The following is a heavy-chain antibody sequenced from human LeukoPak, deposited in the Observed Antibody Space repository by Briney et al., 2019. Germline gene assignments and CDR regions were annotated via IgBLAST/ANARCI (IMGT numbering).Heavy chain of an antibody. CDR3: ARDQEYYPNAFDT. D-gene: IGHD2/OR15-2a*01. V-gene: IGHV4-59*12. Sequence: SETLSLTSSVSGGSISSYYWIWLRQPPGKGLEGWVNIYYSGSTYYNPPLKSRVTITVDTSKNDFSLLLSSVTAATAAVYYCARDQEYYPNAFDTWGQGTMVTVSS. J-gene: IGHJ3*02. CDR1: GGSISSYY. CDR2: IYYSGST.